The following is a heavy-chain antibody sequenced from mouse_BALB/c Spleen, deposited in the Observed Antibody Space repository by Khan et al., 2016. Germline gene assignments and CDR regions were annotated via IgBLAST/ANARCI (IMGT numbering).Heavy chain of an antibody. CDR2: VNPNNGGT. V-gene: IGHV1-26*01. J-gene: IGHJ2*01. Sequence: VQLQQSGPDLVKPGASVNISCKASGYSFTGYYMHWVKESHGKSLEWIGRVNPNNGGTSYTQKFKGKAILTVDKSSSLAYMQLRSLTSEDSAVSDCASMGGHYVGWSQGTTLTVAS. CDR1: GYSFTGYY. CDR3: ASMGGHYVG. D-gene: IGHD2-1*01.